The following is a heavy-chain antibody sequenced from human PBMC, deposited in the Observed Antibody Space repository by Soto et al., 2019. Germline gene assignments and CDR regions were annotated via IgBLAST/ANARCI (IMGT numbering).Heavy chain of an antibody. V-gene: IGHV5-10-1*01. CDR1: GYSFTSYW. Sequence: PGESLKISCQGSGYSFTSYWISWVRQMPGKGLEWMGRIDPSDSYTNYSPSFQGHVTISADKSISTAYLQWSSLKASDTAMYYCARTGYSSGWSEYWGQGTLVTVSS. CDR3: ARTGYSSGWSEY. CDR2: IDPSDSYT. J-gene: IGHJ4*02. D-gene: IGHD6-19*01.